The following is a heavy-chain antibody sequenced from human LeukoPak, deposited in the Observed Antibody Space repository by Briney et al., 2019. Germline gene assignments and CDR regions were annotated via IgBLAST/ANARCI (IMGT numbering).Heavy chain of an antibody. CDR1: GYTFTGYY. D-gene: IGHD4-11*01. V-gene: IGHV1-69*13. CDR3: ARTSNDAFDI. J-gene: IGHJ3*02. CDR2: IIPIFGTA. Sequence: GASVKVSCKASGYTFTGYYMHWVRQAPGQGLEWMGGIIPIFGTANYAQKFQGRVTITADESTSTAYMELSSLRSEDTAVYYCARTSNDAFDIWGQGTMVTVSS.